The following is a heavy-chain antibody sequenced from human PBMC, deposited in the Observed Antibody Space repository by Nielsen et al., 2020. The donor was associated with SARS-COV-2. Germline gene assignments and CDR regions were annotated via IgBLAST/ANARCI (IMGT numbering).Heavy chain of an antibody. J-gene: IGHJ2*01. CDR3: ARDCGYSSRWYFDL. Sequence: GESLKISCAASGFTFSSYAMHWVRQAPGKGLEWVAVISYDGSNKYYADSVKGRFTISRDNSKNTLYLQMNSLRAEDTAVYYCARDCGYSSRWYFDLWGRGTLVTVSS. CDR1: GFTFSSYA. D-gene: IGHD5-18*01. CDR2: ISYDGSNK. V-gene: IGHV3-30*04.